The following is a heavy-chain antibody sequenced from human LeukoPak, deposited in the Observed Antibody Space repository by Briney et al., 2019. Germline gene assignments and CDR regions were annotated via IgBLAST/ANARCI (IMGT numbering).Heavy chain of an antibody. CDR2: IVPILGLT. CDR3: ARSENYGDYYFDY. D-gene: IGHD4-17*01. V-gene: IGHV1-69*04. J-gene: IGHJ4*02. CDR1: GGTFSSFA. Sequence: GASVKVSCQASGGTFSSFAINWVRQAPGQGLEWMGRIVPILGLTNYAEKFQGGVTITADKSTSTAYMELSSLRPEDTAVYYCARSENYGDYYFDYWGQGTLVTVSS.